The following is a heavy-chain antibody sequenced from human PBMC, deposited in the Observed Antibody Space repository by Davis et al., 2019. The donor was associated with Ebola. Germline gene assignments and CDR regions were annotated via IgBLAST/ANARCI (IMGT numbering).Heavy chain of an antibody. J-gene: IGHJ3*02. CDR2: IYPGDSDT. D-gene: IGHD3-3*01. Sequence: PGGSLRLSCKGSGYSFTSYWIGWVRQMPGKGLEWMGIIYPGDSDTRYSPSFQGQVTISADKSISTAYLQWSSLKASDTAMYYCAGALYYDFWSGYRGDAFDIWGQGTMVTVSS. CDR1: GYSFTSYW. CDR3: AGALYYDFWSGYRGDAFDI. V-gene: IGHV5-51*01.